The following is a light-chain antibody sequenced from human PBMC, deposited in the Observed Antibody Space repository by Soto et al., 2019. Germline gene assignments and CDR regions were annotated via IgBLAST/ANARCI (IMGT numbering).Light chain of an antibody. Sequence: DIQMTQSPSSLSASVGDRVTITCQASQDISNSLNWYQQKPGKAPKLLIYGASTLEAGVPSTFSGSGSGTHFTFTISSLRPEDVATYYCQQYKILTATTFGPGTKVDIK. CDR3: QQYKILTATT. V-gene: IGKV1-33*01. CDR1: QDISNS. J-gene: IGKJ3*01. CDR2: GAS.